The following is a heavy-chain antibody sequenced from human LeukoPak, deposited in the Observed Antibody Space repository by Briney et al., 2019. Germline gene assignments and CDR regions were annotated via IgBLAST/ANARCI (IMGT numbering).Heavy chain of an antibody. V-gene: IGHV3-30*03. Sequence: GGSLRLSCAASGFTSSDYGFHWVRQAPGKGLEWVAVISYDGSDIYYADAVKGRFTISRDNSKNTLYLQMNSLRAEDTAVYYCARVLRYYYDSSGYLDYWGQGTLVTVSS. CDR2: ISYDGSDI. J-gene: IGHJ4*02. D-gene: IGHD3-22*01. CDR1: GFTSSDYG. CDR3: ARVLRYYYDSSGYLDY.